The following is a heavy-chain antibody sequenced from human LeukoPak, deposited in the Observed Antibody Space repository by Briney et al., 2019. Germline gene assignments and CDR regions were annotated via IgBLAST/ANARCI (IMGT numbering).Heavy chain of an antibody. CDR2: INHSGST. Sequence: SETLSLTCAVYGGSFSGYYWSWIRHPPGKGLEWIGEINHSGSTNYNPSLKSRVTISVDTSKNQFSLKLSSVTAADTAVYYCASSGWYQVVVYWGQGTLVTVSS. J-gene: IGHJ4*02. CDR1: GGSFSGYY. CDR3: ASSGWYQVVVY. V-gene: IGHV4-34*01. D-gene: IGHD6-19*01.